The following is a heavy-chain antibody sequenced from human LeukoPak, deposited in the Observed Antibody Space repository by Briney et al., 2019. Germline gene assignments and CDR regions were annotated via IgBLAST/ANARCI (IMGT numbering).Heavy chain of an antibody. D-gene: IGHD2-15*01. Sequence: SETLSLTCAVYGGSFSGYYWSWIRQPPGKGLEWIGEINHSGSTNYNPSLKSRVTISVDTSKHQFSLKLSSVTAADTAVYYCARVGVVAANDAFDIWGQGTMVTVSS. CDR1: GGSFSGYY. CDR2: INHSGST. CDR3: ARVGVVAANDAFDI. V-gene: IGHV4-34*01. J-gene: IGHJ3*02.